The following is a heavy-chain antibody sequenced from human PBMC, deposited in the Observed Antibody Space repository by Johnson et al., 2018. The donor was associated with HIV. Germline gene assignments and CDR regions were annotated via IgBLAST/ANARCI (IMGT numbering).Heavy chain of an antibody. Sequence: QVQLVESGGGLVQPGGSLRLSCAASGFTFSDYYMSWIRQAPGKGLEWVAVISYDGSNKYYTDSVKGRFTISRDNSKNTLYLQLNSLRAEDTALYYCARDLRINQRAFDI. CDR2: ISYDGSNK. J-gene: IGHJ3*02. D-gene: IGHD2-15*01. V-gene: IGHV3-30*03. CDR1: GFTFSDYY. CDR3: ARDLRINQRAFDI.